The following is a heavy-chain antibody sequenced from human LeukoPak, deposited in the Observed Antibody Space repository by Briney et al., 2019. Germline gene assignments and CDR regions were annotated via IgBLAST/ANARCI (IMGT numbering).Heavy chain of an antibody. CDR1: GFTFSSYA. J-gene: IGHJ4*02. CDR2: ISGSGGST. CDR3: ARVGFIEAGGTGVGFFNY. Sequence: GGSLRLSCAASGFTFSSYAMSWVRQAPGKGLEWVSAISGSGGSTYYADSVKGRFTISRDNSKNTLYLQMNSLRAEDTAVYYCARVGFIEAGGTGVGFFNYWGQGTLVTVSS. D-gene: IGHD6-13*01. V-gene: IGHV3-23*01.